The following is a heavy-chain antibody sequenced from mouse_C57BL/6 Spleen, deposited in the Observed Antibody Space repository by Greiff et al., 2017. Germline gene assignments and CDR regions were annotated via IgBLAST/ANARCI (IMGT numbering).Heavy chain of an antibody. D-gene: IGHD1-1*01. CDR3: ARAGGENDGSH. V-gene: IGHV1-7*01. CDR2: IYPSSGYT. CDR1: GYTFTSYW. Sequence: QVQLQQSGAELAKPGASVKLSCKASGYTFTSYWMHWVKQRPGQGLEWIGYIYPSSGYTKYNQKFKDKATLTADKSSSTAYVQQSSLTYEDSTVYYCARAGGENDGSHWGQGTTLTVSS. J-gene: IGHJ2*01.